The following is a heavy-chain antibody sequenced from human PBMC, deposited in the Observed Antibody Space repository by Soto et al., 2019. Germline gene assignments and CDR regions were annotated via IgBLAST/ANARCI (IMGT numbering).Heavy chain of an antibody. J-gene: IGHJ4*02. Sequence: QVQLRQWGAGFLKPSETLSLTCGIYGGSFSANYWSWIRQSPGKGLEWLGEINHSGSTDYHPSLNSRVTISADTSKNQFSLNLMSVTAAHTAVDYCATGGLFCVWGQRTPVTVS. CDR1: GGSFSANY. D-gene: IGHD3-3*01. CDR3: ATGGLFCV. V-gene: IGHV4-34*01. CDR2: INHSGST.